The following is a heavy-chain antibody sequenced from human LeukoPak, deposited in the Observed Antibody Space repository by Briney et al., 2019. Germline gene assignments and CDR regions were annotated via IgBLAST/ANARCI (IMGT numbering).Heavy chain of an antibody. CDR1: GFSFSTYA. V-gene: IGHV3-30-3*01. CDR2: ISYDGSNK. J-gene: IGHJ4*02. CDR3: ARDQGDRLELLYLDY. D-gene: IGHD1-7*01. Sequence: GGSLRLSCAASGFSFSTYAMHWVRQAPGKGLEWVAVISYDGSNKYYADSVKGRFTISRDNSKNTLYLQINSLRTEDTAVYYCARDQGDRLELLYLDYWGQGTLVTVSS.